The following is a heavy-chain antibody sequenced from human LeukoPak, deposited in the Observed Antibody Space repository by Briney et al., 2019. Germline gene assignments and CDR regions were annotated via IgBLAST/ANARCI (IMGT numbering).Heavy chain of an antibody. Sequence: GGSLRLSCAASGFTVSSNYMSWVRQAPGKGLEWVSVIYSGGSTYYADSVKGRFTISRDNSKNTLYLQMNSLRAEDTAVYYCARDSTYYYDSSGQYWGQGALVTVSS. CDR2: IYSGGST. CDR1: GFTVSSNY. CDR3: ARDSTYYYDSSGQY. D-gene: IGHD3-22*01. V-gene: IGHV3-53*01. J-gene: IGHJ4*02.